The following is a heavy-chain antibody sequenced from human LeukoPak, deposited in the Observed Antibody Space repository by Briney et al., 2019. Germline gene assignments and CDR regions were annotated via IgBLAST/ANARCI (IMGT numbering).Heavy chain of an antibody. D-gene: IGHD6-13*01. CDR2: MNPNSGNT. V-gene: IGHV1-8*01. CDR1: GYTFTSYD. Sequence: ASVKVSCKASGYTFTSYDINWVRQATGQGLEWMGWMNPNSGNTGYAQKFQGRVTMTRNTSISTAYMELSGLRSEDTAVYYCARACIAAAGTRNWFDPWGQGTLVTVSS. CDR3: ARACIAAAGTRNWFDP. J-gene: IGHJ5*02.